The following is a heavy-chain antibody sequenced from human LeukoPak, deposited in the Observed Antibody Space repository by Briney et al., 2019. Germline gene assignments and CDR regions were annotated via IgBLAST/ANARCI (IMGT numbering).Heavy chain of an antibody. Sequence: PSQTLSLTCTVSGGSISSGGYYWSWIRQHPGKGLEWIGCIHNSGSTYYNPSLKSPVSISIDTSKRHFSLRLSSVTAADTAVYYCARGEYYGSGSYYPGDYWGQGTLVTVSS. CDR2: IHNSGST. V-gene: IGHV4-31*01. CDR1: GGSISSGGYY. J-gene: IGHJ4*02. D-gene: IGHD3-10*01. CDR3: ARGEYYGSGSYYPGDY.